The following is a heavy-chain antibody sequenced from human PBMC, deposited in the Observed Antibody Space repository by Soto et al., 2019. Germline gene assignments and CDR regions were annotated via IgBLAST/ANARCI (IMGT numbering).Heavy chain of an antibody. CDR3: ANRPRYYNVDV. CDR1: GLMFRTYA. CDR2: IDAGGRRT. J-gene: IGHJ6*02. V-gene: IGHV3-23*01. Sequence: EVQLLESGGGLAQPGGSLRLSCAASGLMFRTYAMTWVRQAPGKGLEWVSTIDAGGRRTYYADSVVGRFSISRDDSKNTLYLQMNSLRAEDTAVYYCANRPRYYNVDVWGQGTSVTVSS.